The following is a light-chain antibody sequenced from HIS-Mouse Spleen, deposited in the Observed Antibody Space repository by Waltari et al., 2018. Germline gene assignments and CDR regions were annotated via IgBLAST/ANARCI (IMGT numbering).Light chain of an antibody. V-gene: IGKV4-1*01. CDR1: QSVLYSSNNKNY. CDR2: WAS. Sequence: DIVMTQSPDSLAVSLGDRATINCKSSQSVLYSSNNKNYLAWYQQKPGQPPKLLIYWASTLESGVPDRFSGSGSGTDFTLTISSLQAEDVAVYYCQQYYSTPYTFGQGTKLEIK. CDR3: QQYYSTPYT. J-gene: IGKJ2*01.